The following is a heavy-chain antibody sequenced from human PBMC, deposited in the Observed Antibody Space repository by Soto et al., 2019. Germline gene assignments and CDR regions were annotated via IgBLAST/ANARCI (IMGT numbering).Heavy chain of an antibody. CDR2: INWNGDDI. CDR1: GFTFDDYT. V-gene: IGHV3-43*01. Sequence: HPGGSLRLSCAASGFTFDDYTMHWVRQGPGKGLEWVSFINWNGDDINYADSVKGRFTISRDNSKNSLYLQMNTLRTEDTALYYCVKDSDWSFDSWGQGPLVTVSS. J-gene: IGHJ4*02. D-gene: IGHD6-19*01. CDR3: VKDSDWSFDS.